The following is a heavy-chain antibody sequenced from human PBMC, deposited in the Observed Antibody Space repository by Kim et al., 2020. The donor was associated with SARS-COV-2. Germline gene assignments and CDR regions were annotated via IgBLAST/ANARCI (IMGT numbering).Heavy chain of an antibody. CDR2: INSDGGDT. CDR3: ARGTFQQGFDP. CDR1: GFTFSNYW. V-gene: IGHV3-74*01. Sequence: GGSLRLSCEASGFTFSNYWMNWVRQGPGKGLVWVSRINSDGGDTHYADSVKGRFTISRDNAENTLQLQLNSLGVEDTAIYYCARGTFQQGFDPWGQGTLVTVHS. J-gene: IGHJ5*02.